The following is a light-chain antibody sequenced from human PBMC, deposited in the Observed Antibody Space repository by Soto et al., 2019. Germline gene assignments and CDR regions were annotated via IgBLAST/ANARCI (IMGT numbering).Light chain of an antibody. CDR2: KES. CDR3: QKYNSYSEA. Sequence: DLLLTQSPSSLSASVGESVNITCRASQNINSWLAWYQQKTGKAPNLLIYKESSLESGVPSRLSGSGSGTEFNLTISSLQPDDFATYYCQKYNSYSEAFGQGTKVDIK. J-gene: IGKJ1*01. CDR1: QNINSW. V-gene: IGKV1-5*03.